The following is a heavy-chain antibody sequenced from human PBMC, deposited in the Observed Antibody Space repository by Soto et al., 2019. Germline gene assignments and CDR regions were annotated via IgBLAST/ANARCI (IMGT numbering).Heavy chain of an antibody. CDR1: GGSISSYY. CDR2: IYYSGST. CDR3: ARVGAVAYWYFDL. V-gene: IGHV4-59*01. D-gene: IGHD6-19*01. Sequence: QVQLQESGPGLVKPSETLSLTCTVSGGSISSYYWSWIRQPPGKGLEWIGYIYYSGSTNYNPSLKSRAXXSXDXXKNQFSLKLSSVTAADTAVYYCARVGAVAYWYFDLWGRGTLVTVSS. J-gene: IGHJ2*01.